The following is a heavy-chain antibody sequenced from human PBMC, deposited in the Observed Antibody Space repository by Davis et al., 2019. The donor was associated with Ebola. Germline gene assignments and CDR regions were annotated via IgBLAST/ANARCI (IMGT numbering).Heavy chain of an antibody. CDR1: GFTFSDYY. D-gene: IGHD3-3*01. CDR2: ISSSSSYT. J-gene: IGHJ5*01. V-gene: IGHV3-11*05. Sequence: GESLKISCAASGFTFSDYYMSWIRQAPGKGLEWVSYISSSSSYTNYADSVKGRFTISRDNAKNSLYLQMNSLRAEDTALYYCARDQDTSPEWNWFDSWGQGTLVTVSS. CDR3: ARDQDTSPEWNWFDS.